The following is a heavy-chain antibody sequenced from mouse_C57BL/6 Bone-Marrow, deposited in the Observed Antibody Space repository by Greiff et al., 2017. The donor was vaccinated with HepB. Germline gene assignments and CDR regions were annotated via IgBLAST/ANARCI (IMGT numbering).Heavy chain of an antibody. CDR2: IWSGGST. V-gene: IGHV2-2*01. CDR1: GFSLTSYG. Sequence: VHLVESGPGLVQPSQSLSITCTVSGFSLTSYGVHWVHQSPGKGLEWLVVIWSGGSTDYNAAFISRLSISKDNSKSQVFFKMNSLQADDTAIKYCARYSNHYAMDYWGQGTSGTVSS. J-gene: IGHJ4*01. CDR3: ARYSNHYAMDY. D-gene: IGHD2-5*01.